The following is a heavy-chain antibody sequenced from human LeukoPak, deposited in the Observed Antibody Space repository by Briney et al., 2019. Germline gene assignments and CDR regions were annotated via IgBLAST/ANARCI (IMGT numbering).Heavy chain of an antibody. J-gene: IGHJ4*02. Sequence: PSETLSLTCTVSGGSISSSSYYWGWIRQPPGKGLEWIGSIYYSGSTYYNPSLKSRVTISLDTSKNQFSLKLRSVTAADTAVYYCARISSDWPHYYFDYWGQGALVTVSS. CDR3: ARISSDWPHYYFDY. CDR2: IYYSGST. V-gene: IGHV4-39*07. CDR1: GGSISSSSYY. D-gene: IGHD6-19*01.